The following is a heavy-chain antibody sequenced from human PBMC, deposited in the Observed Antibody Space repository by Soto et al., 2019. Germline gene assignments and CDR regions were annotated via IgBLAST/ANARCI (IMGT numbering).Heavy chain of an antibody. J-gene: IGHJ4*02. V-gene: IGHV4-59*01. CDR1: GGSISSYY. CDR3: ARAHRAAAGIYYFDY. CDR2: IYYSGST. D-gene: IGHD6-13*01. Sequence: ASETLSLTCTVSGGSISSYYWSWIRQPPGKGLEWIGYIYYSGSTNYNPSLKSRVTISVDTSKNQFSLKLSSVTAADTAVYYCARAHRAAAGIYYFDYWGQGTLVTVSS.